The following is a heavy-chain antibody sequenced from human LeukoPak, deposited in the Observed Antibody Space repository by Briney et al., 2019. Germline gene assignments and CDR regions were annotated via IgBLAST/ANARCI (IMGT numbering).Heavy chain of an antibody. Sequence: GGPLRLPCAASGFTFSSYGMHWVRQAPGKGLEWVAVIWYDGSDKYYADSVKGRFTISRDNSKNTLYLQMNSLRAEDTAVYYCARDVAAAETGNAFDIWGQGTMVTVSS. D-gene: IGHD6-13*01. J-gene: IGHJ3*02. CDR3: ARDVAAAETGNAFDI. V-gene: IGHV3-33*01. CDR1: GFTFSSYG. CDR2: IWYDGSDK.